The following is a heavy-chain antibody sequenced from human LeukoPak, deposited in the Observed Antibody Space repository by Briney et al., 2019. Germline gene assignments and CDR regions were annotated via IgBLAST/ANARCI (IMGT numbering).Heavy chain of an antibody. J-gene: IGHJ6*02. Sequence: ASVKVSCKASEYTFTSYDINWVRQATGRGLEWMGWMNPNSGNTGYAQKFQGRVTMTRNTSISTAYMELSSLRSEDTAVYYCASTTYYYDSSGYEYYGMDVWGQGTTVTVSS. CDR2: MNPNSGNT. CDR1: EYTFTSYD. V-gene: IGHV1-8*01. CDR3: ASTTYYYDSSGYEYYGMDV. D-gene: IGHD3-22*01.